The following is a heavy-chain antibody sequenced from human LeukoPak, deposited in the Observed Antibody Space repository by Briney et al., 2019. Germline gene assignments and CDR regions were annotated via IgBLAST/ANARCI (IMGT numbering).Heavy chain of an antibody. CDR3: ALDYDILTGRPYSFDY. CDR2: IIPIFGTA. D-gene: IGHD3-9*01. J-gene: IGHJ4*02. CDR1: GGTFSSYA. Sequence: SVKVSCKASGGTFSSYAISWVRQAPGQGLEWMGGIIPIFGTANYAQKFQGRVTITADESTSTAYMELSSLRSEDTAVYYCALDYDILTGRPYSFDYWGQGTLVTVSS. V-gene: IGHV1-69*13.